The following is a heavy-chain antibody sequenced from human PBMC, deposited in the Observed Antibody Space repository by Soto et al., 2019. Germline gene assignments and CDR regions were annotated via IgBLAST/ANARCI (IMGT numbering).Heavy chain of an antibody. Sequence: QVQLVESGGGVVQPGRSLRLSCAASGFTFSSYGMHWVRQAPGKGLEWVAVIWFDGSNKYYADSVKGRFTISRDNSKTTLYLQMNSLRAEDTAIYYCARDLDVWSGYYLFDYWGQGTLVTVSS. J-gene: IGHJ4*02. D-gene: IGHD3-3*01. CDR1: GFTFSSYG. V-gene: IGHV3-33*01. CDR2: IWFDGSNK. CDR3: ARDLDVWSGYYLFDY.